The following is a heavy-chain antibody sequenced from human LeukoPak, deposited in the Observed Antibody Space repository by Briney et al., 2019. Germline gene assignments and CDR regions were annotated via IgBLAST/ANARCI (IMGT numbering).Heavy chain of an antibody. J-gene: IGHJ3*02. CDR2: MNPNSGNT. CDR3: ARKQLLLDDAFDI. V-gene: IGHV1-8*03. D-gene: IGHD2-2*01. Sequence: GASVKVSCKASGYTFTSYDINWVRQATGQGLEWMGWMNPNSGNTGYAQKFRGRVTITRNTSISTAYMELSSLRSEDTAVYYCARKQLLLDDAFDIWGQGTMVTVSS. CDR1: GYTFTSYD.